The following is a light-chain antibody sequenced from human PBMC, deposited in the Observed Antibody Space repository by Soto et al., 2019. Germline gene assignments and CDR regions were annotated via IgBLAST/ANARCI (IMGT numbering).Light chain of an antibody. V-gene: IGKV1-27*01. CDR2: AAS. Sequence: DIQMTQSPSSLSACVGDRVTITCRASQGISTYLVWYQQKPGTVPKLLIFAASTLQSGVPSRFSGSGSGTDFTLTISSLQPEDVATYYCQNYNGAPWTFGQGTKVEIK. CDR1: QGISTY. CDR3: QNYNGAPWT. J-gene: IGKJ1*01.